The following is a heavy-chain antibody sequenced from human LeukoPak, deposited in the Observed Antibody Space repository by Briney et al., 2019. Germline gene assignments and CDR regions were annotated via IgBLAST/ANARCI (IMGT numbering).Heavy chain of an antibody. CDR3: ARDPLDISRWANAFDI. J-gene: IGHJ3*02. CDR2: ISGSGGSK. V-gene: IGHV3-23*01. CDR1: GFTFSSYA. D-gene: IGHD5-12*01. Sequence: GGSLRLSCAASGFTFSSYAMSWVRQAPGKGLEWVSAISGSGGSKYYADSGKGRFTISRDNSKNTLYLQMNGLRAEDTAVYYCARDPLDISRWANAFDIWGQGTTVIVSS.